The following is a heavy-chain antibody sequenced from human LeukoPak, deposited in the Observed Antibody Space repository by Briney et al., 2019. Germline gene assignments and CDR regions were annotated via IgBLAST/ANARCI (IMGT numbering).Heavy chain of an antibody. D-gene: IGHD2-15*01. CDR1: GYTFTSYG. CDR2: ISAYNGNT. V-gene: IGHV1-18*01. Sequence: ASVKVSCKASGYTFTSYGISWVRQAPGQGLEWMGWISAYNGNTNYAQKLQGRVTMTTDTSTSTAYMGLRSLRSDDTAVYYCARSPWGTTRSNSYYFDYWGQGTLVTVSS. CDR3: ARSPWGTTRSNSYYFDY. J-gene: IGHJ4*02.